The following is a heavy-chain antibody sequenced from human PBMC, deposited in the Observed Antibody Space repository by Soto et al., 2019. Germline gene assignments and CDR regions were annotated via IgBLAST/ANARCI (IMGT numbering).Heavy chain of an antibody. V-gene: IGHV4-59*01. CDR2: IYYSGST. D-gene: IGHD6-19*01. CDR1: GGSISSYY. J-gene: IGHJ4*02. Sequence: SETLSLTCTVSGGSISSYYWSWIRQPPGKGLEWIGYIYYSGSTNYNPSLKSRVTISVDTSKNQFSLKLSSVTAADTAVYYCARAMYSSGWSPGYILDYWGQGTLVTVSS. CDR3: ARAMYSSGWSPGYILDY.